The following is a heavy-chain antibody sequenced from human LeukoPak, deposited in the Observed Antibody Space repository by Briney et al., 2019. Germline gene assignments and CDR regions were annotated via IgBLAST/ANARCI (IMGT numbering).Heavy chain of an antibody. CDR1: GFTFSSYA. CDR2: ISYDGSNK. CDR3: ARALIPTYYYGSGSYSYGMDV. Sequence: GRSLRLSCAASGFTFSSYAMHWVRQAPGKGLEWVAVISYDGSNKYYADSVKGRFTISRDNSKNTLYLQMNSLRAEDMAVYYCARALIPTYYYGSGSYSYGMDVWGQGTTVTVSS. V-gene: IGHV3-30-3*01. J-gene: IGHJ6*02. D-gene: IGHD3-10*01.